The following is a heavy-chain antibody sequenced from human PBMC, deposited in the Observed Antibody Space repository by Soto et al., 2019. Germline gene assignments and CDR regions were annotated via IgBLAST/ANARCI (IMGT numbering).Heavy chain of an antibody. CDR2: ISYDGSNK. CDR1: GFTFSSYA. D-gene: IGHD2-15*01. Sequence: HPGGSLRLSCAASGFTFSSYAMHWVRQAPGKGLEWVAVISYDGSNKYYADSVKGRFTISRDNSKNTLYLQMNSLRAEDTAVYYCARDVGRGYCSGGSCYYYGMDVWGQGTTVTSP. J-gene: IGHJ6*02. V-gene: IGHV3-30-3*01. CDR3: ARDVGRGYCSGGSCYYYGMDV.